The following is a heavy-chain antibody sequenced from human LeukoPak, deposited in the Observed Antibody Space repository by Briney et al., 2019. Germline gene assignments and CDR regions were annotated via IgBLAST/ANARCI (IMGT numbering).Heavy chain of an antibody. CDR3: ARLAGYYYDRSGYPKPSSLIDF. J-gene: IGHJ4*02. V-gene: IGHV4-34*01. CDR1: GGSFSGYY. D-gene: IGHD3-22*01. CDR2: INHSGST. Sequence: SETLSLTCAVYGGSFSGYYWSWIRQPPGKGLEWIGEINHSGSTNYNPSLKSRVTISVDTSKNQFSLKLNSVTAADTSVYYYARLAGYYYDRSGYPKPSSLIDFWGQGILVTVSS.